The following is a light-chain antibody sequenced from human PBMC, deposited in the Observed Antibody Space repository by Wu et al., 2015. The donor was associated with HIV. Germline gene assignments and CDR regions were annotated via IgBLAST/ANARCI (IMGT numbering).Light chain of an antibody. CDR2: GTS. CDR1: QSVSSKY. Sequence: EIVLTQSPGTLSLSPGERATLSCRASQSVSSKYLAWFQQKPGQAPRLLMYGTSSRATGIPDRFSGSGSGTDFSLTISRLEPEDVAVYYCQQYGSSPLWTFGQGTKVEIK. J-gene: IGKJ1*01. CDR3: QQYGSSPLWT. V-gene: IGKV3-20*01.